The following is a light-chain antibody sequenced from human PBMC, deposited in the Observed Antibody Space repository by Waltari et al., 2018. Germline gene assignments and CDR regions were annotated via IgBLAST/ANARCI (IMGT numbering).Light chain of an antibody. Sequence: QSALNQPASVSGSHGQSITISCPGTSTDAGSHNLVSWYQHPPGKAPKLMIYEDTKRPSGVSNRFAGSKSGNTASLTISGLQAEDEADYYCCSYAGGTASILLGGGTKLTVL. V-gene: IGLV2-23*01. CDR2: EDT. CDR3: CSYAGGTASIL. J-gene: IGLJ2*01. CDR1: STDAGSHNL.